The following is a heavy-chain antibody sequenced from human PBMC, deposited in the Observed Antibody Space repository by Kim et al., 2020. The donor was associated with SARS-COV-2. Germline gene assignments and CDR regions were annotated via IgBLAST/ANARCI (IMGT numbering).Heavy chain of an antibody. J-gene: IGHJ4*02. CDR3: ARHQGWVVITPLGY. CDR2: IYYSGST. D-gene: IGHD3-3*01. V-gene: IGHV4-39*01. Sequence: SETLSLTCTVSGGSISSSSYYWGWIRQPPGKGLEWIGSIYYSGSTYYNPSLKSRVTISVDTSKNQFSLKLSSVTAADTAVYYCARHQGWVVITPLGYWGQGTLVTVSS. CDR1: GGSISSSSYY.